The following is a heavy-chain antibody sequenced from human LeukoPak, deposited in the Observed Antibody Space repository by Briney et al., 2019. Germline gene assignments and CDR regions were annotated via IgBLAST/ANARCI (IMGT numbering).Heavy chain of an antibody. J-gene: IGHJ4*02. CDR3: ARDKHSSSSMGSFDY. Sequence: GGSLRLSCAASEFSVGSNYMTWVRQAPGKGLEWVSYISTSGSTIYYADSVKGRFTISRDNAKNSLYLQMNSLRAEDTALYYCARDKHSSSSMGSFDYWGQGTLVTVSS. D-gene: IGHD6-6*01. V-gene: IGHV3-11*01. CDR1: EFSVGSNY. CDR2: ISTSGSTI.